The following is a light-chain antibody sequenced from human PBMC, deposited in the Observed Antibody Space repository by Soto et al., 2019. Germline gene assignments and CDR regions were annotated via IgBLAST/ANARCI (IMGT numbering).Light chain of an antibody. Sequence: DAVLTQSPLSLPVDLGQPASICCRSSHSLVHSDGNTYLNWFHQRPGQSPRRLLYRVSNRDSGVPDRISGSESGTYFTLYISRVAAEDVGVYYCMQGTHWPRTFGQGTKVDI. CDR2: RVS. CDR3: MQGTHWPRT. V-gene: IGKV2-30*02. CDR1: HSLVHSDGNTY. J-gene: IGKJ1*01.